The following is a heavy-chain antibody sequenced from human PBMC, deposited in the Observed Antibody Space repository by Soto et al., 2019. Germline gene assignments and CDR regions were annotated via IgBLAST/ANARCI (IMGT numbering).Heavy chain of an antibody. CDR2: ISHSGST. Sequence: XETLCLTCAADGWSFSGYYWSWIRQPPGKGLDWIGEISHSGSTNYNPSLKSRVTISVGTSKNQFSLKLSSVTAADTAVYYCARGIGVRTYYYGSGSYSRYYYYGMDAWGQGTTVTVSS. CDR1: GWSFSGYY. J-gene: IGHJ6*02. D-gene: IGHD3-10*01. V-gene: IGHV4-34*01. CDR3: ARGIGVRTYYYGSGSYSRYYYYGMDA.